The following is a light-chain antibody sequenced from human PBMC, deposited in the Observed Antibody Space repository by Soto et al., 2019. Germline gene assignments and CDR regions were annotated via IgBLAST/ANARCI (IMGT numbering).Light chain of an antibody. CDR1: SSNIGANYD. CDR2: VNI. J-gene: IGLJ3*02. V-gene: IGLV1-40*01. CDR3: QSYDSSLSGSV. Sequence: VLTQPPSVSGAPGQRVTISCTGSSSNIGANYDVHWYQHLPGTAPKLLIYVNINRPSGVPDRFSGSKSGTSASLAITGLQAEDEADYYCQSYDSSLSGSVFGGGTKLTVL.